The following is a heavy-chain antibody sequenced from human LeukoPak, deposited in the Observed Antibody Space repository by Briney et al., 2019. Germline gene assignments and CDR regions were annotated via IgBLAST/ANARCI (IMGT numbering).Heavy chain of an antibody. CDR2: IYPGDSDT. CDR3: ARLGALVRGVVIFDY. V-gene: IGHV5-51*01. D-gene: IGHD3-10*01. Sequence: GESLKISCKGSGYSFTSYWIGWVRQMPGKGLGWMGIIYPGDSDTRYSPSFQGQVTISADKSISTAYLQWSSLKASDTAMYYCARLGALVRGVVIFDYWGQGTLVTVSS. J-gene: IGHJ4*02. CDR1: GYSFTSYW.